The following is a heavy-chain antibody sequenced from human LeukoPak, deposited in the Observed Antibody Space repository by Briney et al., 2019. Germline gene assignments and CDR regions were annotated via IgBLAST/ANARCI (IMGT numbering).Heavy chain of an antibody. Sequence: PGGSLRLSCAASGFTFSSYDMYWVRRAPGKGLEWVSAITGSGGSIYYADSVRGRFTISRDNSKNTLYLQMSSLRAEDTAIYYCAHPSTPDYGGLDYWGQGTLVTVSS. D-gene: IGHD4-17*01. J-gene: IGHJ4*02. CDR1: GFTFSSYD. V-gene: IGHV3-23*01. CDR2: ITGSGGSI. CDR3: AHPSTPDYGGLDY.